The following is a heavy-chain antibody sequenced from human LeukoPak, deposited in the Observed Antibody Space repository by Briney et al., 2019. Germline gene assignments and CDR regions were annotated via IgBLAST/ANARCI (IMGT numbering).Heavy chain of an antibody. V-gene: IGHV3-23*01. CDR3: AKDPPTVMANAFHI. J-gene: IGHJ3*02. Sequence: GGSLRLSCAASGFTFSSYVMSWVRQAPGKGLEWASSISGSGGTTYYADSVKGRFTISRDNSENTLYLQMNSLRADDTAVYSCAKDPPTVMANAFHIWGQGTMVTVS. D-gene: IGHD5-18*01. CDR2: ISGSGGTT. CDR1: GFTFSSYV.